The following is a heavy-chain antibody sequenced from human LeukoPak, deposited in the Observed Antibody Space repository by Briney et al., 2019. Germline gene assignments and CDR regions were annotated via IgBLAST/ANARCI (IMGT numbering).Heavy chain of an antibody. V-gene: IGHV4-34*11. CDR3: ARPSIPSAAASALDI. D-gene: IGHD2-2*01. CDR1: GGSFSGYY. CDR2: IYYTGST. J-gene: IGHJ3*02. Sequence: SETLSLTCAVYGGSFSGYYWSWIRQPPGKGLEWIGYIYYTGSTNYSPSLKSRASMSVDTSKNQVSLKMTSVTAADTAVYYCARPSIPSAAASALDIWGQGTMVTVSS.